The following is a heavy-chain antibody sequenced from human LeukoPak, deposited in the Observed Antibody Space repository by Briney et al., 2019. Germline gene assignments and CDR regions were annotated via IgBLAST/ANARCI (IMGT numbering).Heavy chain of an antibody. CDR1: GGSISSGGYY. D-gene: IGHD4-17*01. J-gene: IGHJ4*02. CDR3: ARGRNGDSLDY. CDR2: INHSGST. Sequence: PSETLSLTCTVSGGSISSGGYYWSWIRQPPGKGLEWIGEINHSGSTNYNPSLKSRVTISVDTSKNQFSLKLSSVTAADTAVYYCARGRNGDSLDYWGQGTLVTVSS. V-gene: IGHV4-39*07.